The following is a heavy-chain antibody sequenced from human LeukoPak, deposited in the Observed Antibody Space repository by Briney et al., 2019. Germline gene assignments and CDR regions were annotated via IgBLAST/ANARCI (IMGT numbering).Heavy chain of an antibody. CDR3: ARAGYSSGWNAFDI. Sequence: KPSETLSLTCTVSGGSISSSSYYWGWIRQPPGKGLEWIGSIYYSGSTYYNPSLKSRVTISVDTSKNQFSLKLSSVTAADTAVYYCARAGYSSGWNAFDIWGQGTMVTVSS. J-gene: IGHJ3*02. CDR2: IYYSGST. D-gene: IGHD6-19*01. CDR1: GGSISSSSYY. V-gene: IGHV4-39*01.